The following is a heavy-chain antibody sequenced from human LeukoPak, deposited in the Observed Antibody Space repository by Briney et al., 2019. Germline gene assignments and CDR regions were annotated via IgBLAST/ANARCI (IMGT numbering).Heavy chain of an antibody. V-gene: IGHV3-74*01. J-gene: IGHJ6*02. CDR3: ARGKYPYSLDV. CDR2: TNSDETST. D-gene: IGHD2-2*02. Sequence: QAGGSLRLSCAASGFTFSDYWMHWVRHAPGRGLVWVSGTNSDETSTIYADSVKGRFTISRDNAKNTLYLQMNSLRAEDTALYYCARGKYPYSLDVWGQGTTVSVSS. CDR1: GFTFSDYW.